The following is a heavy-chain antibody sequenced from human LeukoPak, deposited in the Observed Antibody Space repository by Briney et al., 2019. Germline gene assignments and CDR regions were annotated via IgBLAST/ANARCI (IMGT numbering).Heavy chain of an antibody. D-gene: IGHD2-15*01. Sequence: SGTLSLTCAVSGGSISSSNWWSWVRQPPGKGLEWIGEIYHSGSTNYNPSLKSRATISVDKSKNQFSLKLSSVTAADTAVYYCARGVYCSGGSCYALLDYWGQGTLVTVSS. CDR2: IYHSGST. CDR3: ARGVYCSGGSCYALLDY. CDR1: GGSISSSNW. V-gene: IGHV4-4*02. J-gene: IGHJ4*02.